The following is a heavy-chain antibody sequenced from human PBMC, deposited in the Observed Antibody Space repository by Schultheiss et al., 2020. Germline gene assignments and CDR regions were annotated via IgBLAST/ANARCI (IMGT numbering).Heavy chain of an antibody. J-gene: IGHJ3*02. D-gene: IGHD3-10*01. CDR2: IYYSGST. CDR1: GGSISSYY. CDR3: AKGVRGVISAFDI. V-gene: IGHV4-59*01. Sequence: SETLSLTCTVSGGSISSYYWSWIRQHPGKGLEWIGYIYYSGSTNYNPSLKSRVTISADTSKNQFSLKLSSVTAADTAVYYCAKGVRGVISAFDIWGQGTMVTVSS.